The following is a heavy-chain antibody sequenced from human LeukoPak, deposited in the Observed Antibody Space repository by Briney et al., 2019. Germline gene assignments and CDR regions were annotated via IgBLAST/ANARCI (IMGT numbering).Heavy chain of an antibody. D-gene: IGHD3-9*01. CDR1: GYTFTSYD. J-gene: IGHJ6*03. CDR2: MNPNSGNT. V-gene: IGHV1-8*01. CDR3: ARERLYFQRGYYYMDV. Sequence: ASVKVSCKASGYTFTSYDINWVRQATGQGLEWKGWMNPNSGNTGYAQKFQGRVTMTRNTSISTAYMELSSLRSEDTAVYYCARERLYFQRGYYYMDVWGKGTTVTVSS.